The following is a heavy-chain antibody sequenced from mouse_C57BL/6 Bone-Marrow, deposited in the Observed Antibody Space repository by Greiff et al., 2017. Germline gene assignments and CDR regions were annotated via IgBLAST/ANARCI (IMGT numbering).Heavy chain of an antibody. CDR2: IDPNSGGT. CDR3: ASCNWDNAMDY. V-gene: IGHV1-72*01. Sequence: QVQLQQPGAELVKPGASVKLSCKASGYTFTSYWMHWVKQRPGRGLEWIGRIDPNSGGTKYNEKFKSKATLTVDKPSSTAYMQRSSLTSEDSAVYYCASCNWDNAMDYWGQGTSVTVSS. CDR1: GYTFTSYW. J-gene: IGHJ4*01. D-gene: IGHD4-1*01.